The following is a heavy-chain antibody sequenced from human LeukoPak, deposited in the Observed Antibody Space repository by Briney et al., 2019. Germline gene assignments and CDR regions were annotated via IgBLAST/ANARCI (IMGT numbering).Heavy chain of an antibody. J-gene: IGHJ3*02. Sequence: SETLSLTCAVYGGSFSGYYWSWIRQPPGKGLEWIGEINHSGSTNYNPSLKSRVTISVDTSKNQFSLKLSSVTAADTAVYYRAREVFRWRITMVRGVSPSFDIWGQGTMVTVSS. CDR2: INHSGST. D-gene: IGHD3-10*01. CDR3: AREVFRWRITMVRGVSPSFDI. V-gene: IGHV4-34*01. CDR1: GGSFSGYY.